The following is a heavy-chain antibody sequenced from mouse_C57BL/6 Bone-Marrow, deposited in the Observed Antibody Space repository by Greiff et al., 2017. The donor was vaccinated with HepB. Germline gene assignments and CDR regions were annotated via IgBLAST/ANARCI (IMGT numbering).Heavy chain of an antibody. CDR1: GYTFTSYW. V-gene: IGHV1-55*01. D-gene: IGHD1-1*01. J-gene: IGHJ2*01. CDR2: IYPGSGST. Sequence: QVQLQQPGAELVKPGASVKMSCKASGYTFTSYWITWVKQRPGQGLEWIGDIYPGSGSTNYNEKFKSKATLTVDTSSSTAYMQLSSLTSEDSAVYNVASEEIDFYCGGSCYFDYWGQGTTVTVAA. CDR3: ASEEIDFYCGGSCYFDY.